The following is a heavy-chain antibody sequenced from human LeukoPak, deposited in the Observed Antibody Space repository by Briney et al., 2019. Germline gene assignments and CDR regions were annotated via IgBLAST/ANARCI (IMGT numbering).Heavy chain of an antibody. D-gene: IGHD3-10*01. CDR1: GYTFTGYY. CDR2: INPNSGGT. V-gene: IGHV1-2*02. Sequence: ASVRVSCKASGYTFTGYYMHWVRQAPGQGLEWMGWINPNSGGTNYAQKFQGRVIMTRDTSISTAYMELSRLRSDDTAVYYCARAISLSRGSGSADFDYWGQGTLVTVSS. CDR3: ARAISLSRGSGSADFDY. J-gene: IGHJ4*02.